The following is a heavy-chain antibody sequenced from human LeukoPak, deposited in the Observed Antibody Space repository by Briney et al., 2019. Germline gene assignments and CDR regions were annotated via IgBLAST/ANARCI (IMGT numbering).Heavy chain of an antibody. D-gene: IGHD3-3*01. CDR2: IKQDGSEK. CDR1: GFTFSSYW. Sequence: GGSLRLSCAASGFTFSSYWMSWVRQAPGKGLEWVANIKQDGSEKYYVDSVKGRFTISRDNAKNSLYLQMNSLRAEDTAVYYCARRLNYDFWSGYLNYYYYGMDVWGQGTTVTVSS. V-gene: IGHV3-7*01. CDR3: ARRLNYDFWSGYLNYYYYGMDV. J-gene: IGHJ6*02.